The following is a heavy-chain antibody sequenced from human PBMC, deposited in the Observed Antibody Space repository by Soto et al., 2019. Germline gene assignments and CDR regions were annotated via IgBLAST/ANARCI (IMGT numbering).Heavy chain of an antibody. CDR3: ARDNYRMTTVTTDAFDI. V-gene: IGHV3-48*01. CDR2: ISSSSSTI. Sequence: PGGSLRLSCAASGFTFSSYSMNWVRQAPGKGLERVSYISSSSSTIYYADSVKGRFTISRDNAKNSLYLQMNSLRAEDTAVYYCARDNYRMTTVTTDAFDIWGQGTMVTVSS. J-gene: IGHJ3*02. D-gene: IGHD4-17*01. CDR1: GFTFSSYS.